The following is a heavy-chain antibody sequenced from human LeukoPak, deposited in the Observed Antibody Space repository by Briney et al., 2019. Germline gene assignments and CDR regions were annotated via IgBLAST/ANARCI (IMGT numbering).Heavy chain of an antibody. Sequence: ASVKVSCKASGYTFTGYYMHWVRQAPGQGLEWMGRINPNSGGTNYAQKFQGRVTMTRDTSISTAYMELSRLKSDDTAVYYCARAGIAAAGAADYWGQGTLVTVSS. CDR1: GYTFTGYY. CDR3: ARAGIAAAGAADY. CDR2: INPNSGGT. D-gene: IGHD6-13*01. V-gene: IGHV1-2*06. J-gene: IGHJ4*02.